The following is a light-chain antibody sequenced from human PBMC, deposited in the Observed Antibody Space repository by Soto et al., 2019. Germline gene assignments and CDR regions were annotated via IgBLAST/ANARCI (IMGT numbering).Light chain of an antibody. V-gene: IGLV2-18*01. CDR3: SLYTSENAYV. Sequence: QSVLTQPPSVSGSPGQLVTISCTGTSTDFVSYNRVSWYQQPPGTAPKLMIYEVSKRPSGVPDRFSGSKSGNTASLTISGLQAADEADYYCSLYTSENAYVFGTGTKLTVL. CDR2: EVS. J-gene: IGLJ1*01. CDR1: STDFVSYNR.